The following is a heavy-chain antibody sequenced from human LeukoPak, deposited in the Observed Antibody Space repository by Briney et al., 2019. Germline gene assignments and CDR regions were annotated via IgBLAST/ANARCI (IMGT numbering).Heavy chain of an antibody. J-gene: IGHJ4*02. D-gene: IGHD3-10*01. Sequence: GGSLRLSCAASGFTFSSYSMNWVRQAPGKGLEWVSSISSSSSTIYYADSVKGRFTISRDNAKNSLYLQMNSLRAEDTAVYYCAAWFGESDFDYWGQGTLVTVSS. CDR2: ISSSSSTI. CDR1: GFTFSSYS. CDR3: AAWFGESDFDY. V-gene: IGHV3-48*01.